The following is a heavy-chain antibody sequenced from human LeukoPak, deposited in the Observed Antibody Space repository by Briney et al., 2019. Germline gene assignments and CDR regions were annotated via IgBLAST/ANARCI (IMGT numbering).Heavy chain of an antibody. D-gene: IGHD6-13*01. Sequence: GGSLRLPCAASGFTFSSYSMNWVRQAPGKGLEWVSSMGSSSTNRYYADSVKGRFIISRDNAKNSLFLQMNSLRAEDTALYYCARELAAAAAGAFDIWGQGTMVTVSS. CDR2: MGSSSTNR. V-gene: IGHV3-21*01. J-gene: IGHJ3*02. CDR1: GFTFSSYS. CDR3: ARELAAAAAGAFDI.